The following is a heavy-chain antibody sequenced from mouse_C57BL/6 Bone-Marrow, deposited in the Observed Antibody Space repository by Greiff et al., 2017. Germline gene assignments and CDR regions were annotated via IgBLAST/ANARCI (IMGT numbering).Heavy chain of an antibody. CDR1: GYTFTSYW. D-gene: IGHD1-1*01. Sequence: QVQLQQSGAELVKPGASVKLSCKASGYTFTSYWMHWVKQRPGQGLEWIGMIHPNSGSTNYNEKFKSKATLTVDKSSSTAYMQLSSRTSEDSAVYYCARECPYYYGSSPYYFDYWGQGTTLTVAS. J-gene: IGHJ2*01. CDR2: IHPNSGST. V-gene: IGHV1-64*01. CDR3: ARECPYYYGSSPYYFDY.